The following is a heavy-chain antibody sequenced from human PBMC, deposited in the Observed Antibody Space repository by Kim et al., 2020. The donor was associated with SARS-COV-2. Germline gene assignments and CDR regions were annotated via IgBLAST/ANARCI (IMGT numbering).Heavy chain of an antibody. CDR3: AGHSSYYFFSVAGMDV. J-gene: IGHJ6*02. V-gene: IGHV7-4-1*02. Sequence: ASVKVSCKASGYTFTSYAMNWVRQAPGQGLEWMGWINTNTGNPTYAQGFTGRFVFSLDTSVSTAYLQISSLKAEDTAVYYCAGHSSYYFFSVAGMDVWGQGTTVTVSS. CDR2: INTNTGNP. D-gene: IGHD3-3*01. CDR1: GYTFTSYA.